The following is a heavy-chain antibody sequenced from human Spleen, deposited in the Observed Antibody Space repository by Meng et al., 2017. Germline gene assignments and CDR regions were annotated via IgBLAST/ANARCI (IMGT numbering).Heavy chain of an antibody. D-gene: IGHD3-3*02. CDR2: INHSGST. CDR1: GGSFSGYY. J-gene: IGHJ4*02. Sequence: QLPLQQWGAGLLTPSETLSLTCGVYGGSFSGYYWTWIRQPPGKGLEWIGEINHSGSTNYNPSLKSRISMSVDMSKNQFSLKVNSVTAADTAIYYCVISSHNWGQGTLVTVSS. CDR3: VISSHN. V-gene: IGHV4-34*01.